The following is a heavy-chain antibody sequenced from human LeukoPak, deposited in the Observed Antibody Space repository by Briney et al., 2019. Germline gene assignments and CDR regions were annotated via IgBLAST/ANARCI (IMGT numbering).Heavy chain of an antibody. J-gene: IGHJ4*02. D-gene: IGHD6-13*01. CDR3: AREMPYSSSWYEGYYFDY. V-gene: IGHV3-64*01. CDR1: GFTFSSYA. CDR2: ISSNGGST. Sequence: GGSLRLSCAASGFTFSSYAMHWVRQAPGKGLEYVSAISSNGGSTYYANSVKGRFTISRDNSKNTLYLQMGSLRAEDMAVYYCAREMPYSSSWYEGYYFDYWGQGTLVTVSS.